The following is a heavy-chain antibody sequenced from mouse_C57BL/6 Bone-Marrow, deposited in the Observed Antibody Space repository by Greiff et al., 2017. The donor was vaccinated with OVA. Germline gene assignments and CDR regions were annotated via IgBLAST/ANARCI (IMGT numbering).Heavy chain of an antibody. CDR1: GFTFSSYG. J-gene: IGHJ4*01. D-gene: IGHD2-5*01. V-gene: IGHV5-6*01. CDR3: ARHRPYYSNFYAMDY. Sequence: VMLVESGGDLVKPGGSLKLSCAASGFTFSSYGMSWVRQTPDQRLEWVATISSGGGYTYYPESVQGRFTISRANAKNTLYLQMSSLKSEDTAMYYCARHRPYYSNFYAMDYWGQGTSVTVSS. CDR2: ISSGGGYT.